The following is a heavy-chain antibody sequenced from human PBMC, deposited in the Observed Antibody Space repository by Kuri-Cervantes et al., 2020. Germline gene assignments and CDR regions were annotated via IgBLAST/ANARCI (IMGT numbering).Heavy chain of an antibody. Sequence: GGSLRLSCAASGFTFSDYYMSWIRQAPGKGLEWVSYISSSGSTIYYADSVKGRFTISRDNAKNSLYLQMNSLRAEDTAVYYCARSSKATRFWSGYPYYGMDVWGQGTTVTVSS. CDR3: ARSSKATRFWSGYPYYGMDV. CDR2: ISSSGSTI. J-gene: IGHJ6*02. CDR1: GFTFSDYY. V-gene: IGHV3-11*01. D-gene: IGHD3-3*01.